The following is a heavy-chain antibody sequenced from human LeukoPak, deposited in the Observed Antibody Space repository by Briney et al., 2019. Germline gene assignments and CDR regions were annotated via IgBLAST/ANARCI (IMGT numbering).Heavy chain of an antibody. D-gene: IGHD5-24*01. V-gene: IGHV4-34*01. CDR3: ASAMVATNY. CDR2: INHSGST. J-gene: IGHJ4*02. CDR1: GGSFSGYY. Sequence: SETLSLTCAVYGGSFSGYYWSWIRQPPGKGLEWIGEINHSGSTNYNPSLKGRVTISVDTSKNQFSLKLSSVTAADTAVYYCASAMVATNYWGQGTLVTVSS.